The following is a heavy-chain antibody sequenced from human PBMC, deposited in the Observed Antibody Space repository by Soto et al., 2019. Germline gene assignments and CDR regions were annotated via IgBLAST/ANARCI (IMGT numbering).Heavy chain of an antibody. V-gene: IGHV4-59*01. D-gene: IGHD1-26*01. CDR2: IYSSGSA. Sequence: SETLSLTCAVSGDSFTSYYWSYIRQPPGKGLEWIGYIYSSGSANYNPSLKSRVTLSIXXXXXXIXLXLXXXTAAXTAVYVCAIDFRSLRGSDAFAYRGRRSLVLGSS. CDR3: AIDFRSLRGSDAFAY. CDR1: GDSFTSYY. J-gene: IGHJ4*02.